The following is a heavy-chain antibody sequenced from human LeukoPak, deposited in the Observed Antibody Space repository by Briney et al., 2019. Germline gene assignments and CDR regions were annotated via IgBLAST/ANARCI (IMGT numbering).Heavy chain of an antibody. D-gene: IGHD5-24*01. CDR1: GFTFSSYG. CDR3: ARTKEMATISYFDS. V-gene: IGHV3-30*02. Sequence: GGSLRLSCAASGFTFSSYGMHWVRQAPGKGLEWVAFIRYDGSNKYYADSVKGRFTISRDNAKNSLYLQMNSLRAEDTAVYYCARTKEMATISYFDSWGQGTLVTVSS. J-gene: IGHJ4*02. CDR2: IRYDGSNK.